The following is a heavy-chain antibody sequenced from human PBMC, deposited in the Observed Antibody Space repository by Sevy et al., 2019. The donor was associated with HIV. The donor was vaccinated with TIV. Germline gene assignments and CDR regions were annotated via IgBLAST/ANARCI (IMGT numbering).Heavy chain of an antibody. CDR1: GGTFSSYA. CDR3: AREGAHIVAVVAATRGSYYYDMDV. Sequence: ASVKVSCKASGGTFSSYAISWVRQAPGQGLEWMGGIIPIFGTANYAQKFQGRVTITADESTSTAYMELSSLRSEDTAVYDCAREGAHIVAVVAATRGSYYYDMDVWGQGTTVTLSS. CDR2: IIPIFGTA. J-gene: IGHJ6*02. V-gene: IGHV1-69*13. D-gene: IGHD2-15*01.